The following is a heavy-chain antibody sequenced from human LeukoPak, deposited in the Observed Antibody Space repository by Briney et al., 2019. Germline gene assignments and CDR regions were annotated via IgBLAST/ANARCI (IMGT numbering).Heavy chain of an antibody. V-gene: IGHV1-2*02. J-gene: IGHJ4*02. CDR3: ARLLEGYCGGGSCYSNDY. CDR2: INPNSGGT. D-gene: IGHD2-15*01. CDR1: GYTFTGYY. Sequence: ASVKVSCKASGYTFTGYYMHWVRQAPGQGLEWMGWINPNSGGTHYAQKFQGRVTMTRDTSISTAYMELSRLRSDDTAVYYCARLLEGYCGGGSCYSNDYWGQGTLVTVSS.